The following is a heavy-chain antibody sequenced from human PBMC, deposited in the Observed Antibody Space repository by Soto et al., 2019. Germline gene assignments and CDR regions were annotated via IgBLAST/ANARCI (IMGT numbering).Heavy chain of an antibody. Sequence: GGSLRLSCAASGFTFSSYWMSWVRQAPGKGLEWVANIKQDGSEKYYVDSVKGRFTISRDNAKNSLYLQMNSLRAEDTAVYYCARDGIVIRLTEWLVPSDYWGQGTLVTVSS. V-gene: IGHV3-7*01. J-gene: IGHJ4*02. CDR2: IKQDGSEK. D-gene: IGHD6-19*01. CDR1: GFTFSSYW. CDR3: ARDGIVIRLTEWLVPSDY.